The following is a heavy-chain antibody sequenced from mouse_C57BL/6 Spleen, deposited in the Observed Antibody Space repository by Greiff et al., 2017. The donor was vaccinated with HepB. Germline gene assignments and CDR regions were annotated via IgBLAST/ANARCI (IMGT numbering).Heavy chain of an antibody. V-gene: IGHV3-6*01. J-gene: IGHJ2*01. D-gene: IGHD2-4*01. CDR1: GYSITSGYY. CDR2: ISYDGSN. CDR3: AREIRGYYFDY. Sequence: LEESGPGLVKPSQSLSLTCSVTGYSITSGYYWNWIRQFPGNKLEWMGYISYDGSNNYNPSLKNRISITRDTSKNQFFLKLNSVTTEDTATYYCAREIRGYYFDYWGQGTTLTVSS.